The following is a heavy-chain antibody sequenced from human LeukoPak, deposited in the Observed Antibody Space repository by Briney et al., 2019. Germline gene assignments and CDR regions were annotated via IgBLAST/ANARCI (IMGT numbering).Heavy chain of an antibody. D-gene: IGHD1-26*01. CDR1: GYTFTSYY. CDR3: ASSPWELYFDY. Sequence: ASVKVSCKASGYTFTSYYMHWVRQAPGQGLEWMGIINPSGGSTSYAQKFQGRVTMTRDTSTGTVYMELSSLRSEDTAVYYCASSPWELYFDYWGQGTLVTVSS. J-gene: IGHJ4*02. CDR2: INPSGGST. V-gene: IGHV1-46*01.